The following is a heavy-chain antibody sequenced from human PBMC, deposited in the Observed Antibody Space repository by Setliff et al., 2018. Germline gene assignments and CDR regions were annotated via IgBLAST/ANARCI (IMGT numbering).Heavy chain of an antibody. Sequence: SETLSLTCAVSGGSISSGGYSWSWIRQPPGKGLEWIGSIYHSGSTYYNPSLKSRVTISVDTSKNQFSLKLSSVTAADTAVYYCARDNIGSGWDFRRKLYYYYGMDVWGQGTTVTVSS. J-gene: IGHJ6*02. CDR3: ARDNIGSGWDFRRKLYYYYGMDV. V-gene: IGHV4-39*07. D-gene: IGHD6-19*01. CDR1: GGSISSGGYS. CDR2: IYHSGST.